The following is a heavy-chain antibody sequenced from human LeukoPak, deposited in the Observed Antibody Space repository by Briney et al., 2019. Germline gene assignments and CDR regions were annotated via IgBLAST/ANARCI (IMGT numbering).Heavy chain of an antibody. CDR1: GYTFTGYY. CDR2: INPNNGDT. V-gene: IGHV1-2*02. Sequence: ASVKVSCKASGYTFTGYYMHWVRQAPGQGLEWMGWINPNNGDTKYSQKFQGRVTMTRDMSITTTYMELSRLRSDDTAVYYCARDLAASGTDYWGQGTLVTVPP. CDR3: ARDLAASGTDY. D-gene: IGHD6-13*01. J-gene: IGHJ4*02.